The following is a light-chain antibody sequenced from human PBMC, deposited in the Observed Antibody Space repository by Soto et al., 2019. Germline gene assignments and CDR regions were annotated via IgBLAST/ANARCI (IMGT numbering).Light chain of an antibody. V-gene: IGLV7-46*01. CDR2: DTT. J-gene: IGLJ2*01. CDR3: LLSYTSAVV. CDR1: TGAVTSGLY. Sequence: QAVVTQEPSLTVSPGGTVTLTCGSTTGAVTSGLYPYWFQRKPGQAPRTLIYDTTNRHSWTPARFSGSLLGGKAALTLSGAQPEDEAEYYCLLSYTSAVVFGGGTKLTVL.